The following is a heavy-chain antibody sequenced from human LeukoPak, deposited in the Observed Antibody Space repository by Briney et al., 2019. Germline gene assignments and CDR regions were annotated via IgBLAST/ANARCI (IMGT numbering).Heavy chain of an antibody. CDR1: GPLLHRLS. J-gene: IGHJ4*02. CDR2: ISASGSST. CDR3: ASDAALPQY. V-gene: IGHV3-23*01. Sequence: AGGSLRLPYAVSGPLLHRLSQRGARQAPGKGLYWVSGISASGSSTYYADSVKGRFTITRDNAKNTLFLQMNSLRAEDPAVYYCASDAALPQYWGQGTLVTVSS. D-gene: IGHD6-13*01.